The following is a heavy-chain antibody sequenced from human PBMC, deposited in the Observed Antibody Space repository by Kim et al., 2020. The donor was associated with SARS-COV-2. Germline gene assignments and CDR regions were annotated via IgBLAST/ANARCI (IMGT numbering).Heavy chain of an antibody. V-gene: IGHV3-23*01. J-gene: IGHJ3*02. Sequence: GGSLRLSCAASGFTFSSYAMSWVRQAPGKGLEWVAAIRFGGGSTYYADSVKGRFTISRDNSKNTQYLQMNSLRAEDTAVYYCAKDLGEGYNSDAFDIWARGTVVTLST. D-gene: IGHD5-12*01. CDR2: IRFGGGST. CDR3: AKDLGEGYNSDAFDI. CDR1: GFTFSSYA.